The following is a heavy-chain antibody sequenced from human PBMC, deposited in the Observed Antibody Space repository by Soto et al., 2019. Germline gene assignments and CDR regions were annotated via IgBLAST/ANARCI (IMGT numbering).Heavy chain of an antibody. CDR1: CGPIISSSYY. Sequence: SETMSLPCTVSCGPIISSSYYWGSIRNPPGKGLEWSGSIYYGGRTYDDPSLRSRGTGAGGRSKNEFSLKLSSVTAADAALFKCGRHRRDSRSYLERWGQGTLV. CDR2: IYYGGRT. V-gene: IGHV4-39*01. J-gene: IGHJ4*02. D-gene: IGHD6-13*01. CDR3: GRHRRDSRSYLER.